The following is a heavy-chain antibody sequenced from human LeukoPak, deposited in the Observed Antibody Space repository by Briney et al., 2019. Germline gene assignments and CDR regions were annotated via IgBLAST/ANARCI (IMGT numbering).Heavy chain of an antibody. Sequence: SETLSLTCAVYGGSFSGYYWSWIRQPPGKGLEWIGEINHSGSTNYNPSLKSRVTISVDTSKNQFSLKLSSVTAADTAVYYCARDKIIEGLPTTSKTGYYYYYMDVWGKGTTVTVSS. J-gene: IGHJ6*03. CDR2: INHSGST. D-gene: IGHD4-11*01. CDR3: ARDKIIEGLPTTSKTGYYYYYMDV. CDR1: GGSFSGYY. V-gene: IGHV4-34*01.